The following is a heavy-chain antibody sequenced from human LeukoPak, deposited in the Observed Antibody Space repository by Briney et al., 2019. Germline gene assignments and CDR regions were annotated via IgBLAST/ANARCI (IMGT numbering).Heavy chain of an antibody. CDR1: GYSFTTYW. CDR2: ISPGDSDP. J-gene: IGHJ4*02. CDR3: ATYGSGNVGFDY. V-gene: IGHV5-51*01. D-gene: IGHD3-10*01. Sequence: GESLKISCQGSGYSFTTYWIGWVRHMPAKGLEWMGIISPGDSDPRYSPSFQGQVTISADKSISTAYLEWSSLKASDTAMYYCATYGSGNVGFDYWGRGTLVTVSS.